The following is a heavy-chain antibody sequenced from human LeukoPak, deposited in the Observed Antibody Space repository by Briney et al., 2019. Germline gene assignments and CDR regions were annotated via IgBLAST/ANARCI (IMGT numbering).Heavy chain of an antibody. Sequence: PGGFLRLSCAASGFTFSNSWMKWVRQAPGKGLEWVASIKQDGSERYYVDSVKGRFTISRDNAKNSLYLQMNSLRAEDTAVYYCTKDSDWAIDYWGQGTLVIVSS. J-gene: IGHJ4*02. CDR3: TKDSDWAIDY. CDR2: IKQDGSER. D-gene: IGHD6-19*01. V-gene: IGHV3-7*03. CDR1: GFTFSNSW.